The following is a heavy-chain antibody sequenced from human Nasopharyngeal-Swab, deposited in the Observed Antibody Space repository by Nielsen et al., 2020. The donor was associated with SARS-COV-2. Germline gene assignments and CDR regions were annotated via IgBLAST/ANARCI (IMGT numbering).Heavy chain of an antibody. J-gene: IGHJ4*02. CDR2: IYSDGST. CDR3: AKEAPSCGADCRSLSDY. V-gene: IGHV3-53*01. CDR1: GFTVSSNY. Sequence: GESLKISCEASGFTVSSNYMSWVRQAPGKGLEWVSVIYSDGSTSYADSVKGRFTISRDNSKNTLYLQMNRLKADDTAIYYCAKEAPSCGADCRSLSDYWGQGILVTVSS. D-gene: IGHD2-21*02.